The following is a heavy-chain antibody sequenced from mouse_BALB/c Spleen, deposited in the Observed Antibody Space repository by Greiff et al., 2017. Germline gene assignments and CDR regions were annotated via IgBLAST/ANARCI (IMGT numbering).Heavy chain of an antibody. Sequence: VQLQQSGAELVRPGASVTLSCKASGYTFTDYEMHWVKQTPVHGLEWIGAIDPETGGTAYNQKFKGKATLTADKSSSTAYMELRSLTSEDSAVYYCTSPPSAYWGQGTLVTVSA. CDR1: GYTFTDYE. CDR3: TSPPSAY. CDR2: IDPETGGT. J-gene: IGHJ3*01. V-gene: IGHV1-15*01.